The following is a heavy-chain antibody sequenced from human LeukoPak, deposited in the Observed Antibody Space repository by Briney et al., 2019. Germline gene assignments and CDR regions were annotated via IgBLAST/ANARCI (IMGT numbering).Heavy chain of an antibody. D-gene: IGHD3-10*01. CDR3: ASGRITMVRGVRVKYYYYGMDV. CDR1: GGSFSGYY. J-gene: IGHJ6*04. CDR2: INHSGST. Sequence: SETLSLTCAVYGGSFSGYYWSWIRQPPGKGLEWIGEINHSGSTNYNPSLKSRVTISVDTSKNQFSLKLSSVTAADTAVYYCASGRITMVRGVRVKYYYYGMDVWGKGTTVTVFS. V-gene: IGHV4-34*01.